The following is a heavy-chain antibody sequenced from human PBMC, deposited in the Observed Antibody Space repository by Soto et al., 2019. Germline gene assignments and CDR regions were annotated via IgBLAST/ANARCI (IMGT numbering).Heavy chain of an antibody. CDR2: ISGSGGST. V-gene: IGHV3-23*01. D-gene: IGHD3-9*01. J-gene: IGHJ5*02. CDR1: GFTFSSYA. CDR3: AKDRLRYFDWLSNWFDP. Sequence: EVQLLESGGGLVQPGGSLRLSCAASGFTFSSYAMSWVRQAPGKGLEWVSAISGSGGSTYDADSVKGRFTISRDNYKNTLDLQMNSLRAEDTAVYYCAKDRLRYFDWLSNWFDPWGQGTLVTVSS.